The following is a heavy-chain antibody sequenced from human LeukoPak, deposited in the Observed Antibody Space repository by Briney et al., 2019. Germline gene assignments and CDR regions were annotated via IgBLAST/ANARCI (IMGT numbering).Heavy chain of an antibody. D-gene: IGHD1-26*01. Sequence: KTSETLSLTCAVYGGSFSGYYWSWIRQPPGKGLEWIGEINHSGSTNYNPSLKSRVTISVDTSKNQFSLKLSSVTAADTAVYYCAGPPSGSYRSFDYWGQGTLVTVSS. V-gene: IGHV4-34*01. J-gene: IGHJ4*02. CDR2: INHSGST. CDR3: AGPPSGSYRSFDY. CDR1: GGSFSGYY.